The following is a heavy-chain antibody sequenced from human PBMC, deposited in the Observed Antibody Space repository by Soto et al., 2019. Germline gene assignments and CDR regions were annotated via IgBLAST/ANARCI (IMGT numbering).Heavy chain of an antibody. CDR2: TYYRSKWYH. Sequence: PSQTLSLTCVISGDSVSSNSAAWNWIRQSPSRGLEWLGRTYYRSKWYHDYAVSVKSRITINPDTSKNQFSLQLNSVTPEDTAVYYCARAPFGSGWYVYYFDYWGQGMLVTVSS. CDR3: ARAPFGSGWYVYYFDY. CDR1: GDSVSSNSAA. V-gene: IGHV6-1*01. J-gene: IGHJ4*02. D-gene: IGHD6-19*01.